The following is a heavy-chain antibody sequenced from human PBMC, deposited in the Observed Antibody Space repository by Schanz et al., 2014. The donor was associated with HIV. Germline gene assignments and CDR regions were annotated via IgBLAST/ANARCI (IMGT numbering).Heavy chain of an antibody. J-gene: IGHJ6*02. CDR3: ARGARAHKVTTGVDV. D-gene: IGHD4-17*01. CDR1: GFTFSSYG. Sequence: VQIVESGGGVVQPGRSLRLSCAASGFTFSSYGMHWVRQAPGKGLEWMAVISFDGGEKHYADSAKGRFTISRDNSKNALCLQMNSLRAEDSCVYYCARGARAHKVTTGVDVWGPGTTVTVSS. V-gene: IGHV3-30*03. CDR2: ISFDGGEK.